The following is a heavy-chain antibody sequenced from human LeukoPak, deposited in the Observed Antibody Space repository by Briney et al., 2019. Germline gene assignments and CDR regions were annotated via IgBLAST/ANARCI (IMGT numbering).Heavy chain of an antibody. J-gene: IGHJ4*02. D-gene: IGHD3-3*01. CDR2: INCDGSTT. Sequence: GGSLRLSCAASGFTFSNYWMHWVRQAPGKGLVWVSRINCDGSTTSYADSVKGRLTISRDNAKNTLYLQMNSLRAEDTAVYYCASLDFWCGYLFDYWGQGTLVTVSS. CDR1: GFTFSNYW. V-gene: IGHV3-74*01. CDR3: ASLDFWCGYLFDY.